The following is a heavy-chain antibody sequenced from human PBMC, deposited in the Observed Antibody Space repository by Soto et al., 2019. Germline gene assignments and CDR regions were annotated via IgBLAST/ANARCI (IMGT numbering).Heavy chain of an antibody. D-gene: IGHD2-2*01. Sequence: GKGLEWVGRIKSKTDGGTTDYAAPVKGRFTISRDDSKNTLYLQMNSLKTEDTAVYYCTTAGSTEDIVVVPAAFDYWGQGTLVTVS. CDR2: IKSKTDGGTT. J-gene: IGHJ4*02. CDR3: TTAGSTEDIVVVPAAFDY. V-gene: IGHV3-15*01.